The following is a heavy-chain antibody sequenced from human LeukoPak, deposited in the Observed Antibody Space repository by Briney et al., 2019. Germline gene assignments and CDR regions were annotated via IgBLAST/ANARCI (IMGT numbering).Heavy chain of an antibody. D-gene: IGHD3-10*01. CDR1: GYSISSGYY. Sequence: SETLSLTCTVSGYSISSGYYWGWIRQPPGKGLEWIGSIYHSGSTYYNPSLKSRVTISVDTSKNQFSLKLSSVTAADTAAYYCASTSKYIGSGRDDSFDIWGQGTMVTVSS. CDR2: IYHSGST. CDR3: ASTSKYIGSGRDDSFDI. V-gene: IGHV4-38-2*02. J-gene: IGHJ3*02.